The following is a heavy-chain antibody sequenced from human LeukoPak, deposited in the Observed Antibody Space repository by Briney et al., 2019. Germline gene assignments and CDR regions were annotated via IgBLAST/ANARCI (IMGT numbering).Heavy chain of an antibody. CDR2: IYYSGST. J-gene: IGHJ4*02. CDR3: ARGLASL. Sequence: PSETLSLTCTVSGGSIISTSYYWGWIRQPPGKGLEWIGSIYYSGSTYYNPSLKSRVTISVDTSKNQFSLKLSSVTAADTAVYYCARGLASLWGQGTLVTVSS. D-gene: IGHD3-3*02. V-gene: IGHV4-39*07. CDR1: GGSIISTSYY.